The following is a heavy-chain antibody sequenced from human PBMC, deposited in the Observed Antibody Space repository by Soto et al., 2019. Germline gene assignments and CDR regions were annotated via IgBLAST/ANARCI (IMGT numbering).Heavy chain of an antibody. J-gene: IGHJ4*02. CDR2: VFHTGTT. V-gene: IGHV4-4*02. Sequence: QVQLQESGPGLVKPSGTLSLTCAVSGDSVSSPYYWCWVRQPPGKGLEWIGEVFHTGTTCYNPSLRSRVTISMDKSNNQFSLDLSYVTAADTAVYYCARSAGWYAVHSWGPGTLVIVSS. D-gene: IGHD6-19*01. CDR3: ARSAGWYAVHS. CDR1: GDSVSSPYY.